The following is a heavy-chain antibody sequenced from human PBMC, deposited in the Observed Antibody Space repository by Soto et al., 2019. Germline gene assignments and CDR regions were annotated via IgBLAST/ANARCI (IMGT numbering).Heavy chain of an antibody. D-gene: IGHD6-13*01. Sequence: GGSLRLSCAASAFTFKNHWMHWVRQVPGKGLEWVSVISGSGDSTYYAEYVKGRFTISRDNSKNMLYLQMNSLRAEDTAVYYCARRGPGTYFDYWGQGTLVTVSS. CDR2: ISGSGDST. V-gene: IGHV3-23*01. CDR1: AFTFKNHW. J-gene: IGHJ4*02. CDR3: ARRGPGTYFDY.